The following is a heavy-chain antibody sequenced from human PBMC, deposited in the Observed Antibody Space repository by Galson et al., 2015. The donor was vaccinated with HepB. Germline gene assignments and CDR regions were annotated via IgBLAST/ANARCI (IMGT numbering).Heavy chain of an antibody. D-gene: IGHD4-23*01. CDR2: IYYSGST. CDR3: ARGTVAEHLDY. V-gene: IGHV4-31*03. J-gene: IGHJ4*02. CDR1: GGSISSGGYY. Sequence: TLSLTCTVSGGSISSGGYYWSWIRQHPGKGLEWIGYIYYSGSTYYNPSLKSRVTISVDTSKNQFSLKLSSVTAADTAVYYCARGTVAEHLDYWGQGTLVTVSS.